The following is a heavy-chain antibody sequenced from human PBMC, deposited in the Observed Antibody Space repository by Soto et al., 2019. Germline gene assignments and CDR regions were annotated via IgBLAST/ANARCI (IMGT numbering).Heavy chain of an antibody. CDR2: IYYSGST. Sequence: PLETLSLTCTVSGGSVSSGSYYWSWIRQPPGRGLEWIGYIYYSGSTNYNPSLKSRVTISVDTSKNQFSLKLSSVTAADTAVYYCAREGYCSGGSCYSGFDYWGQGTLVTVSS. V-gene: IGHV4-61*01. J-gene: IGHJ4*02. D-gene: IGHD2-15*01. CDR3: AREGYCSGGSCYSGFDY. CDR1: GGSVSSGSYY.